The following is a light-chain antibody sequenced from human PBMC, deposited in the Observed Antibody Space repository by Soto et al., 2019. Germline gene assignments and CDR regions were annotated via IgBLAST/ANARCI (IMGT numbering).Light chain of an antibody. CDR1: SSNIGNND. Sequence: QSALTQPPSVSAAPGQKVTISCSGSSSNIGNNDVSWYQQLPGTAPKLLIYENNKRPSGIPDRFSGSKSGTSATLGITGLQTGDEADYYCGTWDSSLSAYVFGTGTRSPS. CDR2: ENN. V-gene: IGLV1-51*02. CDR3: GTWDSSLSAYV. J-gene: IGLJ1*01.